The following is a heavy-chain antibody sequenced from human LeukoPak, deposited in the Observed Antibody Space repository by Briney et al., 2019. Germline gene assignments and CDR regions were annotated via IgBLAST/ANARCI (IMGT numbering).Heavy chain of an antibody. Sequence: SVKVSCKASGGTFSSYAISWVRQAPGQGLEWMGGIIPIFGTANYAQKFQGRVTITADESTSTAYMELSSLRSEDTAVYHCATAAGTGTYYFDYWGQGTLVTVSS. V-gene: IGHV1-69*01. CDR1: GGTFSSYA. CDR2: IIPIFGTA. CDR3: ATAAGTGTYYFDY. D-gene: IGHD6-13*01. J-gene: IGHJ4*02.